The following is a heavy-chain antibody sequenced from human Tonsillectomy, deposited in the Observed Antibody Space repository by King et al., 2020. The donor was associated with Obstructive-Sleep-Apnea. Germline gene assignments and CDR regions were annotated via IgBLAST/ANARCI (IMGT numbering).Heavy chain of an antibody. CDR3: ARDGDIIVVPAANMDV. CDR1: GGSLSSSSYY. CDR2: IYYSGST. Sequence: QLQESGPGLVKPSETLSLTCTVSGGSLSSSSYYWVWIRQPPGKGLEWIGSIYYSGSTYYNPSLKSRVTISVETSKNQFSLKLSSVNAAATAVDYCARDGDIIVVPAANMDVWGQGTTVTVSS. J-gene: IGHJ6*02. V-gene: IGHV4-39*07. D-gene: IGHD2-2*01.